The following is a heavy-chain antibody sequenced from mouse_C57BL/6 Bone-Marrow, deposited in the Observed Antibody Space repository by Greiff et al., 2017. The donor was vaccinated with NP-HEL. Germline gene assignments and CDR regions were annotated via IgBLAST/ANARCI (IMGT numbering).Heavy chain of an antibody. J-gene: IGHJ4*01. Sequence: EVKVVESGGGLVQPGGSLKLSCAASGFTFSDYYMYWVRQTPEKRLEWVAYISNGGGSTYYPDTVKGRFTISRDNAKNTLYLQMSRLKAEDTAMYYCARRGYYDYYAMDYWGQGTSVTVSS. V-gene: IGHV5-12*01. CDR3: ARRGYYDYYAMDY. D-gene: IGHD1-1*01. CDR2: ISNGGGST. CDR1: GFTFSDYY.